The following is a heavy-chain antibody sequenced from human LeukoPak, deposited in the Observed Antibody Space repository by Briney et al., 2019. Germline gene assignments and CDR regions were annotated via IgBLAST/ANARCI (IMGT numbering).Heavy chain of an antibody. V-gene: IGHV4-30-2*01. CDR1: GGSISSDGYS. Sequence: SQTLSLTCAVSGGSISSDGYSWSWIRQPPGKGLEWIGYIYHSGSTYYNPSLKSRVTISVDRSKNQFSLKLSSVTAADTAVYYCARRDWIVAFDYWGQGTLVTVSS. CDR2: IYHSGST. CDR3: ARRDWIVAFDY. J-gene: IGHJ4*02. D-gene: IGHD5-12*01.